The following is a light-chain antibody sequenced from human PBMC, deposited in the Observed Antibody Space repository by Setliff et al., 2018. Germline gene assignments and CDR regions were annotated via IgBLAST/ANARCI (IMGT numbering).Light chain of an antibody. CDR2: DVT. V-gene: IGLV2-14*03. J-gene: IGLJ2*01. Sequence: QSVLTQPAAVSGSPGQSIAISCTGTSRDVGGYNFVSWYQYHPDKAPKLLIYDVTVRPSGVSDRFSGSKSGNTASLTISGLQAEDEADYYCLSYTSDTTHAVFGGGTKVTVL. CDR3: LSYTSDTTHAV. CDR1: SRDVGGYNF.